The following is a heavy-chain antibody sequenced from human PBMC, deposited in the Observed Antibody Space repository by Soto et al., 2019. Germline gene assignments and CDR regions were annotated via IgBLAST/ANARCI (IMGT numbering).Heavy chain of an antibody. V-gene: IGHV3-23*01. CDR1: GFNFRLYP. CDR3: AKAHAFRFYYFTGGDY. J-gene: IGHJ4*02. Sequence: EVQLLESGGGLVQPGGSLRLSCGASGFNFRLYPMAGVRQAPGKGVERVSSISGSGGSTFYADSVKVRFTISRDNSNNTLYLQMDPLGAGDSAVYYCAKAHAFRFYYFTGGDYWGQGTLVTVSS. D-gene: IGHD3-22*01. CDR2: ISGSGGST.